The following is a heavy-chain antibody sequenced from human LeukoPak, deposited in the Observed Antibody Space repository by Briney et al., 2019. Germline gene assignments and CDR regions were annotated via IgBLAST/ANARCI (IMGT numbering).Heavy chain of an antibody. V-gene: IGHV4-34*01. D-gene: IGHD6-13*01. CDR3: ARGLRYSSSWYDY. J-gene: IGHJ4*02. Sequence: SETLSLNCAVYGGSFSGYYWSWIRQPPGKGLEWLGEINHSGSTNYNPSLKSRVTISVDTSKNQFSLKLSSVTAADTAVYYCARGLRYSSSWYDYWGQGTLVTVSS. CDR1: GGSFSGYY. CDR2: INHSGST.